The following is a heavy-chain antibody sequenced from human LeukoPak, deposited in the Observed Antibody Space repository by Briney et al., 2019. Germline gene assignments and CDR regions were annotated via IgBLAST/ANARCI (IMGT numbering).Heavy chain of an antibody. V-gene: IGHV3-53*01. J-gene: IGHJ4*02. D-gene: IGHD6-19*01. CDR3: VYMEWLATSYDY. CDR1: GFTVSSNY. Sequence: PGGSLRLSCAASGFTVSSNYMSWVRQAPGKGLEWVSVIYSGGSTYYADSVKGRFTISRDNSKNTLYLQMNSLRAEDTAVYYCVYMEWLATSYDYWGQGTLATVSS. CDR2: IYSGGST.